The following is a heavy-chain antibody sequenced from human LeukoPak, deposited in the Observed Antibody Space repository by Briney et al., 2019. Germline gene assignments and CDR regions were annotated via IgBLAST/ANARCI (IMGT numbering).Heavy chain of an antibody. D-gene: IGHD6-13*01. CDR1: GFTFNTYV. Sequence: GGSLRLSCITSGFTFNTYVLHWVRQAPGKGLEWVAVMSHDGMTEQYAESVKGRFTISRDSYKSTLYLQMNSLRVEDTALYYCARDKYLAAAGPFDNWGQGTLVTVSS. CDR3: ARDKYLAAAGPFDN. V-gene: IGHV3-30*04. CDR2: MSHDGMTE. J-gene: IGHJ4*02.